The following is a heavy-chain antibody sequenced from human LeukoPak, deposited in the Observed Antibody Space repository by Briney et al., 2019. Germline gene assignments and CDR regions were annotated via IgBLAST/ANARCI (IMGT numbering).Heavy chain of an antibody. V-gene: IGHV3-48*03. Sequence: GGSLRLSCAASGFSFSYYEMNWVRQAPGKGLEWVSYIRSSDNTIYYADSVKGRFTISRDNAKNLVHLQMNGLRAEDTAVYYCAREVDTVIGSLDYWGQGTLVTVSS. J-gene: IGHJ4*02. CDR2: IRSSDNTI. CDR1: GFSFSYYE. CDR3: AREVDTVIGSLDY. D-gene: IGHD3-22*01.